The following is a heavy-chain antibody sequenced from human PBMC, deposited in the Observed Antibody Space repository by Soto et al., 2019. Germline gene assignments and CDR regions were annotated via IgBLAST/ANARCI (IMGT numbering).Heavy chain of an antibody. CDR2: ISYDGSNK. CDR3: ARPGSGYDVLSGQYFYYYHTMDV. D-gene: IGHD3-3*01. J-gene: IGHJ6*02. Sequence: QVQLVESGGGVVQPGRSLRLSCAASGFTFSSYGMHWVRQAPGKGPEWVAVISYDGSNKYYADSVKGRFTISRDNSRNTMYLQMNSLTTDDTAVYYCARPGSGYDVLSGQYFYYYHTMDVWGQGTTVTVSS. V-gene: IGHV3-30*03. CDR1: GFTFSSYG.